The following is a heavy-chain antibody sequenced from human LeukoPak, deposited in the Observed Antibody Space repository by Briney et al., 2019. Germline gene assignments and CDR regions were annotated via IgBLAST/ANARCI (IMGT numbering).Heavy chain of an antibody. CDR1: GFTVSSNY. CDR2: IYSGGST. Sequence: AGGSLRLSCAASGFTVSSNYMSWVRQAPGKGLEWVSVIYSGGSTYYADSVKGRFTISRDNSKNTLYLQMNSLRAEDTAVYYCARAVNQLLYFDYWGQGTLVTVSS. J-gene: IGHJ4*02. D-gene: IGHD2-2*01. CDR3: ARAVNQLLYFDY. V-gene: IGHV3-53*01.